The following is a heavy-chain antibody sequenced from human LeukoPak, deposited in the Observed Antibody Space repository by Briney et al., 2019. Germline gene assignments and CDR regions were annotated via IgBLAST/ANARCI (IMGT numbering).Heavy chain of an antibody. J-gene: IGHJ4*02. Sequence: PSGTLSLTCGVSGGSISNTNWWSWVRQPPGRGLEWIGEISLTGLTHYNPSLESRVTVSLDKSKNQLSLNLTSATAADTAVYYCSRENGAFSPFGYWGQGTLVTVLS. V-gene: IGHV4-4*02. CDR2: ISLTGLT. CDR1: GGSISNTNW. CDR3: SRENGAFSPFGY. D-gene: IGHD2-8*01.